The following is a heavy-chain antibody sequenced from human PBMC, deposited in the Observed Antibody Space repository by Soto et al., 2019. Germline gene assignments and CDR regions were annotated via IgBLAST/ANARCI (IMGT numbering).Heavy chain of an antibody. J-gene: IGHJ4*02. Sequence: QVQLEQSGSEVKKSGSSVKVSCKASGYSFSSHAITWVRQAPGQGLEWMGGIIPVFGTPSYAQKFQGRVTISADKSTNTYYLELRSLRYEDTAVYYCARGGALSTSWYWGDGLDSWGQGTQVTGSS. CDR1: GYSFSSHA. D-gene: IGHD6-13*01. V-gene: IGHV1-69*06. CDR3: ARGGALSTSWYWGDGLDS. CDR2: IIPVFGTP.